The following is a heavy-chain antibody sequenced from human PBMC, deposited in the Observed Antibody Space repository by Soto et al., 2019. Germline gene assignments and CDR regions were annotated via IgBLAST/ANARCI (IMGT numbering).Heavy chain of an antibody. CDR2: IYRGGIT. D-gene: IGHD1-1*01. Sequence: SETLSLTCAFSGYSISSGLYWVWIRQPPGKGLEWIGTIYRGGITYYNPSLKSRVTISIDTSKNHFSLRLSSVTATDTAVYFCAIGNPDWFDPWGQGTLVTVSS. J-gene: IGHJ5*02. V-gene: IGHV4-38-2*01. CDR3: AIGNPDWFDP. CDR1: GYSISSGLY.